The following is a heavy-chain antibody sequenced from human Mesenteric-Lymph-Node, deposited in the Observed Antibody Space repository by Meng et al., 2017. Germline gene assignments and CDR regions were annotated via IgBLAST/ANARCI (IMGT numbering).Heavy chain of an antibody. V-gene: IGHV4-61*02. Sequence: LRLSCTVSGGSISSGSYYWSWIRQPAGKGLEWIGRIYTSGSTNYNPSLKSRVTISVDTSKNQFSLKLSSVTAADTAVYYCASTYYYDSSGYYLNDAFDIWGQGTMVTVSS. D-gene: IGHD3-22*01. CDR1: GGSISSGSYY. CDR3: ASTYYYDSSGYYLNDAFDI. J-gene: IGHJ3*02. CDR2: IYTSGST.